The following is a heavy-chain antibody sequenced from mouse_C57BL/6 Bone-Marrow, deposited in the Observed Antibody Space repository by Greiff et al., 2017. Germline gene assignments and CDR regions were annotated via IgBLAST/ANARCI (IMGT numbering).Heavy chain of an antibody. V-gene: IGHV1-81*01. CDR2: IYPRSGNT. J-gene: IGHJ3*01. Sequence: VQLVESGAELARPGASVKLSCKASGYTFTSYGISWVKQRTGQGLEWIGEIYPRSGNTYYNEKFKGKATLTADKSSSTAYMELRSLTSEDSAVYFCARFSNWFAYWGQGTLVTVSA. CDR3: ARFSNWFAY. CDR1: GYTFTSYG. D-gene: IGHD2-5*01.